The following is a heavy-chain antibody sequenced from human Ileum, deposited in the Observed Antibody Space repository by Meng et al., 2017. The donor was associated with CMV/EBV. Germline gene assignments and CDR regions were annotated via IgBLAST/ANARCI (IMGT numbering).Heavy chain of an antibody. D-gene: IGHD6-25*01. CDR3: AKVGSGRWGIDI. J-gene: IGHJ4*02. V-gene: IGHV3-30*02. CDR2: IRYDGSHQ. CDR1: GFTFVIYG. Sequence: GESLKISCVTSGFTFVIYGMHWVRQAPGKGLEWVAFIRYDGSHQDYADSVKGRFTISRDNSKNTVYLEMNSLRVEDTAVYFCAKVGSGRWGIDIWGQGTLVTVS.